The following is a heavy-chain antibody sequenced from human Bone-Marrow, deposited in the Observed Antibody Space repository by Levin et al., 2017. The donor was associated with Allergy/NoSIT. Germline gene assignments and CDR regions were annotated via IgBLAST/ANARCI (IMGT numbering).Heavy chain of an antibody. J-gene: IGHJ3*01. Sequence: QTLSLTCTFSGFSLNTSGVCVSWIRQSPGKALEWLARIDWDGDKYYSTSLKTRLTISKDTSLNQVVLTMTNMDPVDTGTYYCARPSFRGDSCYLNAFDVWGQGTRVTVSS. V-gene: IGHV2-70*11. D-gene: IGHD2-15*01. CDR1: GFSLNTSGVC. CDR2: IDWDGDK. CDR3: ARPSFRGDSCYLNAFDV.